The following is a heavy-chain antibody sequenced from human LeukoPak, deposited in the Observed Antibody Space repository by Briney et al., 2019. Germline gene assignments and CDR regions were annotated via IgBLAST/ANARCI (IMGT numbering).Heavy chain of an antibody. CDR1: GFTFSSYS. D-gene: IGHD6-13*01. CDR2: ISSSSSYI. Sequence: GGSLRLSCAASGFTFSSYSMNWVRQAPGKGLEWVSSISSSSSYIYCADSVKGRFTISRDNAKNSLYLQMNSLRAEDTAVYYCARAQYSSSWYDAFDIWGQGTMVTVSS. CDR3: ARAQYSSSWYDAFDI. J-gene: IGHJ3*02. V-gene: IGHV3-21*01.